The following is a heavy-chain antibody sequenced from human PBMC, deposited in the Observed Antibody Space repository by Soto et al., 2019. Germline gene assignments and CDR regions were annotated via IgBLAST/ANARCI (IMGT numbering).Heavy chain of an antibody. Sequence: SETLFLTCAVYGGSFSGYFCSWIRQPPGKGLEWIGEINQSGSTNYNPSLKSRVTISVDTSKNQFSLKLTSVTAADTAVYYCARDKITGLFDYWGQGTLVTVSS. V-gene: IGHV4-34*01. CDR1: GGSFSGYF. J-gene: IGHJ4*02. CDR3: ARDKITGLFDY. CDR2: INQSGST. D-gene: IGHD2-8*02.